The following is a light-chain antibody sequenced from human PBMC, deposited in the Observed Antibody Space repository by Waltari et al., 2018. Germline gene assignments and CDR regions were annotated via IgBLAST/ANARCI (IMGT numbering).Light chain of an antibody. J-gene: IGLJ3*02. CDR1: SGSIASNF. V-gene: IGLV6-57*04. CDR3: QSYDSSTNWV. CDR2: EDS. Sequence: NFVLTQPHSVSESPGKTVTISCTRSSGSIASNFVQWYQQRPGSAPTPVIYEDSHRPAGVPDRFSGSFDSSSDSAYLTISRLKTEDEAHYFCQSYDSSTNWVFGGETKLTVL.